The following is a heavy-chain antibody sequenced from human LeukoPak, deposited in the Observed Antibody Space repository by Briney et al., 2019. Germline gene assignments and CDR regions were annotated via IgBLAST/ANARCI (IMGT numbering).Heavy chain of an antibody. CDR2: INPNSGDT. CDR3: ARDPYDYGSSTYYGSKVDY. D-gene: IGHD3-22*01. CDR1: GYIFTGYY. Sequence: ASVKVSCKASGYIFTGYYLHWVRQAPGQGLEWMGRINPNSGDTNYAQNFQGRVTMTRDASISTAYMELSRLRSDDTAVYYCARDPYDYGSSTYYGSKVDYWGQGTLVTVSS. J-gene: IGHJ4*02. V-gene: IGHV1-2*06.